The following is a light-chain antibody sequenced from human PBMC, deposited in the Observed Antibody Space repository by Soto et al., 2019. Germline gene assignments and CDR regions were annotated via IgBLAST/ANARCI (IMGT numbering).Light chain of an antibody. V-gene: IGLV2-14*03. Sequence: QSVLTQPASVSGSPGQSITISCTGTSSDVGGYNYVSWYQQYPGKAPKLMIYAVSSRPSGVSNRFSGSKSGNTASLTISGLQAEDEADYHCSSYTPSSTYVFGTGTKVTVL. CDR1: SSDVGGYNY. J-gene: IGLJ1*01. CDR3: SSYTPSSTYV. CDR2: AVS.